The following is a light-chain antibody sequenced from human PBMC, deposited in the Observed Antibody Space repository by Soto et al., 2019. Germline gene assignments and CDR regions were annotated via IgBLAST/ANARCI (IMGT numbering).Light chain of an antibody. CDR1: SSDVGSYNL. J-gene: IGLJ3*02. CDR3: CSYAGSPTSNWV. Sequence: QSALTQPASVSGSPGQSITISCTGTSSDVGSYNLVSWYQQHPGKAPKLMIYEGSKRPSGVSNRFSGSKSGNTASLTISGLQAEDEADYYCCSYAGSPTSNWVFGGGTKLT. V-gene: IGLV2-23*01. CDR2: EGS.